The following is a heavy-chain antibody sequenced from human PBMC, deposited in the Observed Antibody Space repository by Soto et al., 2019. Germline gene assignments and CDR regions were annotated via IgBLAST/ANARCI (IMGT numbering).Heavy chain of an antibody. V-gene: IGHV3-74*01. CDR3: AREGPTSSTSCYMDV. D-gene: IGHD2-2*01. Sequence: EVQLVESGGGLVQPGGSLRLSCAASGFTFSSYWMHWVRQAPGKGLVWVSRINSDGSSRSYADSVKGRFTISRDNAKNTLYLQMNSLRAEDTAVYYCAREGPTSSTSCYMDVWGKGTTVTVSS. CDR2: INSDGSSR. J-gene: IGHJ6*03. CDR1: GFTFSSYW.